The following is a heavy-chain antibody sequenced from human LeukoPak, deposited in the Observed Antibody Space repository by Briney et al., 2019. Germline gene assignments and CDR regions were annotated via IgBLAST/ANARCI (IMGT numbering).Heavy chain of an antibody. D-gene: IGHD2-2*01. CDR3: ARDYCSSTSCYVDWFYP. CDR2: ISAYNGNT. CDR1: GYTFTSYG. V-gene: IGHV1-18*01. Sequence: GASVKVSCKASGYTFTSYGISWVRQAPGQGLEWMGWISAYNGNTNYAQKLQGRVTMTTDTSTRTAYMELRSLRSDDTAVYYCARDYCSSTSCYVDWFYPWGQGTLVTVSS. J-gene: IGHJ5*02.